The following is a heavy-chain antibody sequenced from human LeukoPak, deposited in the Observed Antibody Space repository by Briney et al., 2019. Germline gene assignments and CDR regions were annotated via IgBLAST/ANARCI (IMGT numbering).Heavy chain of an antibody. J-gene: IGHJ2*01. CDR1: GYSISGGYY. D-gene: IGHD1-1*01. CDR2: IFHSGTT. CDR3: ARGGGTIKGYFDL. Sequence: SETLSLTCAVSGYSISGGYYWGWIRQPPGKGLEWSGSIFHSGTTYYNPSLKSRVTISVDTSKNQFSLKLSSVTAADTAVYYCARGGGTIKGYFDLWGRGTLVTVSS. V-gene: IGHV4-38-2*01.